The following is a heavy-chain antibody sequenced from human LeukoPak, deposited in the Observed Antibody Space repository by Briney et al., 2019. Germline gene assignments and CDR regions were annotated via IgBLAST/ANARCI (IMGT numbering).Heavy chain of an antibody. Sequence: SETLSLTCTVSGDSLSSHFWSWIRQPPGKGLEWIGYIYGSGCTDYDPSLKSRVTISEDTSKNHFSLKLTSVTAADTAVYYCARNVGWYSHDSWGQGTLVTVSS. V-gene: IGHV4-59*08. J-gene: IGHJ4*02. CDR2: IYGSGCT. CDR3: ARNVGWYSHDS. D-gene: IGHD6-19*01. CDR1: GDSLSSHF.